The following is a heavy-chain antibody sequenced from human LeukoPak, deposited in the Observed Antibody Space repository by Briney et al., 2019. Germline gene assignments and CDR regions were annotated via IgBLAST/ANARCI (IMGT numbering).Heavy chain of an antibody. CDR2: IIPILGIA. CDR1: GGTFSSYA. Sequence: ASVKVSCKASGGTFSSYAISWVRQAPRQGLEWMGMIIPILGIANYAQKFQGRVTITADKSTSTAYMELSRLRSDDTAVYYCAYHLGRVRGVIGDAFDIWGQGTMVTVSS. D-gene: IGHD3-10*01. V-gene: IGHV1-69*04. J-gene: IGHJ3*02. CDR3: AYHLGRVRGVIGDAFDI.